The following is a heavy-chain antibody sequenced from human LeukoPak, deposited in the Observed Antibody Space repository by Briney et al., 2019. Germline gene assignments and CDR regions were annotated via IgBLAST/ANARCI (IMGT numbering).Heavy chain of an antibody. CDR3: ARDRLRGVYFDD. CDR1: GGSISSYY. CDR2: IYYSGST. D-gene: IGHD3-10*01. Sequence: SETLSLTCTVSGGSISSYYWSWIRQPPGKGLEWIGYIYYSGSTNYNPSLKSRVTISVDTSKNQFSLKLSSVTAADTAVYYCARDRLRGVYFDDWGQGTLVTVSS. V-gene: IGHV4-59*01. J-gene: IGHJ4*02.